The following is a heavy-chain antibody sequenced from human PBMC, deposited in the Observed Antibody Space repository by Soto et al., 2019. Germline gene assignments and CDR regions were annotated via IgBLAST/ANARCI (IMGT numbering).Heavy chain of an antibody. D-gene: IGHD2-15*01. CDR1: GGTFSSYA. CDR3: ARVATVVKSFHYWCFDL. Sequence: QVQLVQSGAEVKKPGSSVKVSCKASGGTFSSYAISWVRQAPGQGLEWMGGIIPIFGTANYAQKFQGRVTITAYDTTSTAYVGLSSLRSEDTGVYYSARVATVVKSFHYWCFDLWGRGTLVTVSS. CDR2: IIPIFGTA. J-gene: IGHJ2*01. V-gene: IGHV1-69*12.